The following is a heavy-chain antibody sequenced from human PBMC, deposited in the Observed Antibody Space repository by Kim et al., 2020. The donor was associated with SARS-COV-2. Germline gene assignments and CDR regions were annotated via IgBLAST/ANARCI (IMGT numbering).Heavy chain of an antibody. D-gene: IGHD3-10*01. CDR3: ARYNYGSGGYGY. CDR1: GGSISGYY. Sequence: SETLSLTCAVYGGSISGYYWSWIRLPPGKGLESIAEINYTGSTNYNPSLKSRVTISVDTSKNQFSLKLSSVTAADTAVYYCARYNYGSGGYGYWGHGAPGTVSS. V-gene: IGHV4-34*01. J-gene: IGHJ4*01. CDR2: INYTGST.